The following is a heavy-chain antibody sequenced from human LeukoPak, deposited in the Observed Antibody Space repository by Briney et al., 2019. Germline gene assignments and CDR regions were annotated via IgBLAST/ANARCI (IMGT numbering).Heavy chain of an antibody. D-gene: IGHD3-10*01. V-gene: IGHV3-48*01. J-gene: IGHJ4*02. CDR1: GFTFSSYS. CDR2: ISSSSSTI. Sequence: GGSLRPSCAASGFTFSSYSMNWVRQAPGKGLEWVSYISSSSSTIYYADSVKGRFTISRDNAKNSLYLQMNSLRAEDTAVYYCARDLSLAHYYGSGSYYTGADWGQGTLVTVSS. CDR3: ARDLSLAHYYGSGSYYTGAD.